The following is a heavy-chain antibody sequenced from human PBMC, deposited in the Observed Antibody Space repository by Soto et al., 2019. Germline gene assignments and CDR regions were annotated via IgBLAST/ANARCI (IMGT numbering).Heavy chain of an antibody. Sequence: SETLSLTCTVSGGSISSYYWSWIRQPPGKGLEWIGYIYYSGSTNYNPSLKSRVTISVDTSKNQFSLKLSSVTAADTAVYYCARQGLVATTISHFDYWGQGTLVTVSS. CDR1: GGSISSYY. D-gene: IGHD5-12*01. J-gene: IGHJ4*02. V-gene: IGHV4-59*08. CDR3: ARQGLVATTISHFDY. CDR2: IYYSGST.